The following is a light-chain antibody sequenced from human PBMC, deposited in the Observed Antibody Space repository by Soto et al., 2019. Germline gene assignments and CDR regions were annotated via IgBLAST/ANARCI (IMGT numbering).Light chain of an antibody. CDR3: QQYASHSSST. Sequence: DIQMTQSPSTLSSSVGDRVTLTCRASQSISTWLAWYQQKPGKATKLLIYDASSLQSGVPSGFSGSGSGTEFTLTISSPQPDDFATYCCQQYASHSSSTFGQGTKLESK. CDR1: QSISTW. CDR2: DAS. J-gene: IGKJ2*01. V-gene: IGKV1-5*01.